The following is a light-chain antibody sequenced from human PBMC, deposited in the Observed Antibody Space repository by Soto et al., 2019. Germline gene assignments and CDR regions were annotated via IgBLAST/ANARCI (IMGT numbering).Light chain of an antibody. CDR1: TSNIGTNT. V-gene: IGLV1-44*01. CDR3: ATWDDSLNVV. Sequence: QSVLTQSPSASGTPGQRVSISCSGSTSNIGTNTVSWYQHVPGTAPKLLIYSNDQRPSAVPGRFSGSKSGTSASLAISGLLSEDEADYYCATWDDSLNVVFGGGIKLTVL. CDR2: SND. J-gene: IGLJ2*01.